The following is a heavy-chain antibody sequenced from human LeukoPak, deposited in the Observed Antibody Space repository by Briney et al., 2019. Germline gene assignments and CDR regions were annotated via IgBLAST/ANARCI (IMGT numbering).Heavy chain of an antibody. J-gene: IGHJ4*02. CDR2: IRESGGGT. D-gene: IGHD3-10*01. CDR1: GFTFSNYA. CDR3: AKRGVVVRGVLVFGFHKEAYYFDH. V-gene: IGHV3-23*01. Sequence: GSLRLSCAASGFTFSNYAMNWVRQTPGKGLEWVSGIRESGGGTYYTDSVKGRFTISRDNAKNTLYLQMNSLRAEDTAVYYCAKRGVVVRGVLVFGFHKEAYYFDHWGQGSLVTVSS.